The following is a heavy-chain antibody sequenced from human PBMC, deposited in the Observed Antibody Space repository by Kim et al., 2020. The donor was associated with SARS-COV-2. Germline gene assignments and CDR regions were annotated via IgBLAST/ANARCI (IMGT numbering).Heavy chain of an antibody. CDR3: ARERRDTYLVVPATDDAFDI. CDR1: GDSVSSNSAA. Sequence: SQTLSLTCAISGDSVSSNSAAWNWIRQSPSRGLEWLGRTYYRSKWYNDYAVSVKSRITINPDTSKNQFSLQLNSVTPEDTAVYYCARERRDTYLVVPATDDAFDIWGQGTMVTVSS. CDR2: TYYRSKWYN. J-gene: IGHJ3*02. V-gene: IGHV6-1*01. D-gene: IGHD2-2*01.